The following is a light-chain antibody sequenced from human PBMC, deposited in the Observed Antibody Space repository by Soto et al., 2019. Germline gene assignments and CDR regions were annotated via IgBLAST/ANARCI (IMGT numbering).Light chain of an antibody. V-gene: IGKV3-20*01. CDR3: QQYATPPS. Sequence: EIVLTQSPGTLSLSPGERATLSCRASESVSGRQLAWYQQKPGQAPRIIMYSATNRATGIPDRFGGSVSGTVFTLTISSMEPEDFAVFDCQQYATPPSFGQGTRLEIK. J-gene: IGKJ5*01. CDR1: ESVSGRQ. CDR2: SAT.